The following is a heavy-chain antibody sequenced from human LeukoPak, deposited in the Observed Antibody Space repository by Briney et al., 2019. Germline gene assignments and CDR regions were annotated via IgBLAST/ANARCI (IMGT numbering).Heavy chain of an antibody. CDR1: GFTFSSYA. Sequence: GGSLRLSCAASGFTFSSYAMHWVRQAPGKGLEWVAVISYDGSNKYYADSVKGRFTISRDNSKNTLYLQMNSLRAEDTAVYYCARDPRYCSSTSCYGYYYYYMDVWGKGTTVTVSS. D-gene: IGHD2-2*01. J-gene: IGHJ6*03. CDR3: ARDPRYCSSTSCYGYYYYYMDV. CDR2: ISYDGSNK. V-gene: IGHV3-30*04.